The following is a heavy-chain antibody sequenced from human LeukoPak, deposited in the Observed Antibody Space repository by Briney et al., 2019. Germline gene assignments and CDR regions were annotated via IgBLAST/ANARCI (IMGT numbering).Heavy chain of an antibody. D-gene: IGHD3-16*01. CDR3: ASAPRQGSIGGLDY. V-gene: IGHV4-39*02. J-gene: IGHJ4*02. Sequence: PSETLSLTCSVSGGSISSSTYYWGWIRQPPGKGLEWIGAIYYTGTTYYNPSLRSRVTISVDTSKNHFSLKLSSVTAADTALYYCASAPRQGSIGGLDYRGQGTLVTVSS. CDR2: IYYTGTT. CDR1: GGSISSSTYY.